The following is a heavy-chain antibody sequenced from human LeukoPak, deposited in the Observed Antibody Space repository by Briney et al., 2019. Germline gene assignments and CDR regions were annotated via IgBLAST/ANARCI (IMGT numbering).Heavy chain of an antibody. D-gene: IGHD2-2*01. J-gene: IGHJ4*02. V-gene: IGHV4-34*01. CDR2: LNHSGST. Sequence: NPSDTLSLICAVYGGPFSGYYWSWIRQPPGKGLEGIGELNHSGSTNYNPSLKSRVTISVDTSKNQFSLKLSSVTAADTAVYYCARGRGYCSSTSCPGTFFFDYWGQGTLVTVSS. CDR1: GGPFSGYY. CDR3: ARGRGYCSSTSCPGTFFFDY.